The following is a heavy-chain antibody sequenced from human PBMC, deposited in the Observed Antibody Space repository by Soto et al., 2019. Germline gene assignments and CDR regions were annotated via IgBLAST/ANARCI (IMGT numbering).Heavy chain of an antibody. V-gene: IGHV4-59*01. CDR3: ARDEFYCSSTSCFYYFDY. J-gene: IGHJ4*02. Sequence: PSETLSLTCTVSGGSISSYYWSWIRQPPGKGLEWIGYIYYSGSTNYNPSLKSRVTISVDTSKNQFSLKLSSVTAADTAVYYCARDEFYCSSTSCFYYFDYWGQGTLVTVS. CDR2: IYYSGST. D-gene: IGHD2-2*01. CDR1: GGSISSYY.